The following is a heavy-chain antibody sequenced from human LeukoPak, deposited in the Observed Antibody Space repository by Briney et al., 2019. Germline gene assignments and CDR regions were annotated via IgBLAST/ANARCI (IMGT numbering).Heavy chain of an antibody. D-gene: IGHD3-22*01. Sequence: PSETLSLTCTVSGGSISSYYWSWIRQPPGKGLEWIGYIYYSGSTNYNPSLKSRVTISVDTSKNQFSLKLSSVTAADTAVYYCASHRDYYDSSGYNRGAFDIWGQGTMVTVSS. CDR3: ASHRDYYDSSGYNRGAFDI. J-gene: IGHJ3*02. CDR1: GGSISSYY. V-gene: IGHV4-59*01. CDR2: IYYSGST.